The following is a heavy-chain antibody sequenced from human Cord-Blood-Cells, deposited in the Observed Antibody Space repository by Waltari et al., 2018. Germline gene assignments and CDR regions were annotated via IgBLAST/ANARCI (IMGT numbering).Heavy chain of an antibody. Sequence: QVQLQQWGAGLLKPSETLSLTCAVYGGSFSGYYWSWIRQPPGKGLEWIGELNHSGSTNYNPSLKSRVTISVDTSKNQFSLKLGSVTAADTAVYYCARRGGGKVDYWGQGPLSPSPQ. J-gene: IGHJ4*02. CDR1: GGSFSGYY. D-gene: IGHD2-15*01. V-gene: IGHV4-34*01. CDR3: ARRGGGKVDY. CDR2: LNHSGST.